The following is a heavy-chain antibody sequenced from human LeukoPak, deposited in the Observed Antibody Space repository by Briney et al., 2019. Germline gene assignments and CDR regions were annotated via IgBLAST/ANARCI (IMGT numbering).Heavy chain of an antibody. Sequence: GGSLRLSCAASGFSLSSYSMDWVRQAPGKGLEWVSSITISSNYIYYADSVKGRFTISRDNAKNSLYLQMNSLRAEDTAVYFCARDGHGDGILGGYSYFGMDVWGQGTTVTVSS. CDR3: ARDGHGDGILGGYSYFGMDV. J-gene: IGHJ6*02. CDR1: GFSLSSYS. D-gene: IGHD3-9*01. CDR2: ITISSNYI. V-gene: IGHV3-21*01.